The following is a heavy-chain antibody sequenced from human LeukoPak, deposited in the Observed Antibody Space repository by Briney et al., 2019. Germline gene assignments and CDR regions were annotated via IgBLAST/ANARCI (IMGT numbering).Heavy chain of an antibody. CDR1: GGSISSYY. D-gene: IGHD2/OR15-2a*01. J-gene: IGHJ5*02. V-gene: IGHV4-59*01. Sequence: SETLSLTCTVSGGSISSYYWSWIRQPPGKGLEWIGYIYYSGSTNFNPSLKSRVTISVDTSKNQFSLKLSSVTAADTALYYCARGFTLFDPWGQGTLVTVSS. CDR2: IYYSGST. CDR3: ARGFTLFDP.